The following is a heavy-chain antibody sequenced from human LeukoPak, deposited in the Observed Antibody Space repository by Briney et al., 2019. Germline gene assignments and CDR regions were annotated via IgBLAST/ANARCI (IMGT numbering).Heavy chain of an antibody. CDR3: ARETRGGTYRYNFLDY. V-gene: IGHV3-48*03. D-gene: IGHD3-16*02. J-gene: IGHJ4*02. CDR1: GFTFSNFD. CDR2: IDSSGTVR. Sequence: GGSLRLSCAASGFTFSNFDMTWVRQAQGKGLEWLSYIDSSGTVRYYADSVNRRFTISRDNAKNSLHLQMGSLRAEDTAVYYCARETRGGTYRYNFLDYWGLGTLVTVSS.